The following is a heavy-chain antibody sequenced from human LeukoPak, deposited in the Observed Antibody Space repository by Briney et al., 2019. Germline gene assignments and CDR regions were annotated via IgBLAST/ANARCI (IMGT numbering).Heavy chain of an antibody. CDR2: ISSSSSYT. CDR1: KFTFSDYY. Sequence: PGGSLRLSCAASKFTFSDYYMSWIRQAPGKGLEWVSYISSSSSYTNYADSVKGRFTISRDNARNSLYLQMNSLRAEDTAVYYCARETGYYYGMDVWGQGSTLTVSS. V-gene: IGHV3-11*05. J-gene: IGHJ6*02. CDR3: ARETGYYYGMDV.